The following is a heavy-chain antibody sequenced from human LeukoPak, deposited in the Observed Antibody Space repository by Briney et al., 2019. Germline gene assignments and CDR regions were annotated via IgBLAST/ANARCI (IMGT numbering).Heavy chain of an antibody. J-gene: IGHJ4*02. CDR3: TKGSRATYDY. V-gene: IGHV3-23*01. CDR1: GLTFSSFA. CDR2: ITEDGGRT. Sequence: GGSLRLSCAASGLTFSSFAMTWVRQAPGTGLEWISSITEDGGRTYYADSVKGRLTISRDNSRNTVYLQLTSLRVEDTAIYYCTKGSRATYDYWGQGTLVTVSS.